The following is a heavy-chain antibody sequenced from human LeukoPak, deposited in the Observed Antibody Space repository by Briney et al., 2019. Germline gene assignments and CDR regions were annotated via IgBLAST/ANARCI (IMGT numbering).Heavy chain of an antibody. J-gene: IGHJ5*02. D-gene: IGHD3-22*01. CDR3: ARSGYRNWFDP. CDR2: IIPIFGTA. CDR1: GGTLSSYA. Sequence: SVKVSCKASGGTLSSYAISWVRQAPGQVLEWMGGIIPIFGTANYAQKFQCRVTITTDESTSTAYMELSSLRSEDTAVYYCARSGYRNWFDPWGQGTLVTVSS. V-gene: IGHV1-69*05.